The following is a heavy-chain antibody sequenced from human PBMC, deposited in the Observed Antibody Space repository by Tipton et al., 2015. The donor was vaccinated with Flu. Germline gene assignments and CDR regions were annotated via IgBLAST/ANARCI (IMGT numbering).Heavy chain of an antibody. CDR3: VRDQSISGTGPHFDY. CDR2: IRHDESDK. J-gene: IGHJ4*02. V-gene: IGHV3-30*02. D-gene: IGHD1/OR15-1a*01. CDR1: GFTFSGYG. Sequence: SLRLSCAASGFTFSGYGMHWVRQAPGKGLEWVAFIRHDESDKYYADSVKGRFTISRDNSKNALYLLMNNPKAEDTAVYFCVRDQSISGTGPHFDYWGQGIVVTVSS.